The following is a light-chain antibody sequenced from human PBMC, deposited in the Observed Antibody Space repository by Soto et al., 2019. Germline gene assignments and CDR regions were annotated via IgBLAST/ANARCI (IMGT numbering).Light chain of an antibody. J-gene: IGKJ4*01. CDR3: QKCGIAPFT. CDR2: AAS. CDR1: DAISKH. Sequence: DIQMTQSPSSLSTSLGDRVTIAFRTSDAISKHLAWYPQKPGKVPKLLIYAASTLQSGVPSRFSGSGSGTDFTLTISSLQPEDVATYYCQKCGIAPFTFGGGTKVELK. V-gene: IGKV1-27*01.